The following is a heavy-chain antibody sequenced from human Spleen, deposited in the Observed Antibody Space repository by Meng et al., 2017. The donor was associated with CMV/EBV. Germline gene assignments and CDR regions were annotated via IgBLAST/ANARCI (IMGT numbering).Heavy chain of an antibody. D-gene: IGHD3-9*01. CDR2: AYYRSKWYN. CDR1: VSSDGDA. J-gene: IGHJ4*02. V-gene: IGHV6-1*01. CDR3: ARDPDLSAGYYYFDY. Sequence: VSSDGDAWTCIRQSPSRGLAWLGRAYYRSKWYNDYAVSVRGRIIFNPDTSKNQLSLQLNSVTPEDTAVYFCARDPDLSAGYYYFDYWGPGTLVTVSS.